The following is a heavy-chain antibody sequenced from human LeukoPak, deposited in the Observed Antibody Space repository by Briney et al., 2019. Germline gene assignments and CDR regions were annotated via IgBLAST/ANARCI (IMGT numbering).Heavy chain of an antibody. D-gene: IGHD6-13*01. CDR1: GFTFDDYA. CDR3: AKVRAAAASPFDY. CDR2: ISWDGGST. Sequence: PGGSLRLSCAASGFTFDDYAMHWVRQAPGKGLEWVSLISWDGGSTYYADSVKGRFTISRDNSKNSLYLQMNSLRAEDTALYYCAKVRAAAASPFDYWGQGTLVTVSS. J-gene: IGHJ4*02. V-gene: IGHV3-43D*03.